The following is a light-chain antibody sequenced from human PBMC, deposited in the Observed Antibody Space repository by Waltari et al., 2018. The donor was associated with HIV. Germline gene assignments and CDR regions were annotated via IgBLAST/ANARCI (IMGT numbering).Light chain of an antibody. CDR1: QSVISNY. CDR3: HRYGSSPF. V-gene: IGKV3-20*01. J-gene: IGKJ3*01. Sequence: ELVLTQSPGTLSLSPGERATLSCRASQSVISNYLAWYQQKPGQAPRLRIHDASTRATGIPDRFSGSGSGTQFTLTISRLEPEDFAVYYCHRYGSSPFFGPGTKVEIK. CDR2: DAS.